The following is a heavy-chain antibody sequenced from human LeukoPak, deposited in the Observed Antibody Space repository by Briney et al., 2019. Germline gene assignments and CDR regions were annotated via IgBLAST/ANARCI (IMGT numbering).Heavy chain of an antibody. CDR2: IYYSGST. CDR1: GGSISSSSYY. D-gene: IGHD3-10*01. J-gene: IGHJ4*02. CDR3: AREVTWFGEFSSYYFDY. V-gene: IGHV4-39*07. Sequence: SETLSLTCTVSGGSISSSSYYWGWIRQPPGKGLEWIGSIYYSGSTYYNPSLKSRVTISVDTSKNQFSLKLSSVTAADTAVYYCAREVTWFGEFSSYYFDYWGQGTLVTVSS.